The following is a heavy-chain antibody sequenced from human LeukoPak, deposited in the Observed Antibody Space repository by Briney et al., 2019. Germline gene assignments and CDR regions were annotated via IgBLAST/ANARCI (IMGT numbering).Heavy chain of an antibody. CDR1: GFTFSSYA. V-gene: IGHV3-23*01. Sequence: GGSLRLSCAASGFTFSSYAMSWARQAPGKGLEWVSAISGSGGSTYYADSVKGRFTISRDNSKNTLYLQMNSLRAEDTAVYYCARFSGSSAYTNVDYWGQGTLVTVSS. D-gene: IGHD1-26*01. J-gene: IGHJ4*02. CDR2: ISGSGGST. CDR3: ARFSGSSAYTNVDY.